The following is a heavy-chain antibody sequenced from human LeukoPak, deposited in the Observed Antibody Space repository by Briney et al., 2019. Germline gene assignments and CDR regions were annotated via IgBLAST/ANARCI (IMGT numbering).Heavy chain of an antibody. CDR3: ARLRSSSFYYYYMDV. J-gene: IGHJ6*03. CDR2: ISSSGSTI. V-gene: IGHV3-11*01. CDR1: GFTFSDYY. Sequence: PGGSLRLSCAASGFTFSDYYMSWIRQAPGKGLEWVSYISSSGSTIYNADSVKGRFTISRDNAKNSLYLQMNSLRAEDTAVYYCARLRSSSFYYYYMDVWGKGTTVTVSS. D-gene: IGHD4/OR15-4a*01.